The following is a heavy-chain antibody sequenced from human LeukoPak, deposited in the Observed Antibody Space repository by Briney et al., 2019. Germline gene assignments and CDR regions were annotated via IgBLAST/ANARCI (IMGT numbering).Heavy chain of an antibody. CDR2: INHDGSST. CDR3: ARFDYGDYVGAFDI. J-gene: IGHJ3*02. Sequence: GGSLRLSCATSGFTFSTFWMHWVRQAPGKGLVWVSRINHDGSSTNYADSVKGRFTISRDNAKNTLYLHMNSLRAEDTAVYYCARFDYGDYVGAFDIWGQGTMVTVSS. CDR1: GFTFSTFW. D-gene: IGHD4-17*01. V-gene: IGHV3-74*01.